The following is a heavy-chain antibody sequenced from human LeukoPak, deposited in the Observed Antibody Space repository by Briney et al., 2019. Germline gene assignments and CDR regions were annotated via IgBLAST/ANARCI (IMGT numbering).Heavy chain of an antibody. Sequence: SETLSLTCTVSVGSISSSSYYWGWIRQPPGKGLEWIGSIYYSGSTYYNPSFKSRVTISVDTSKNQFSLKLSSVTAADTAVYYCAHHKSTRDYYYYYYMDVWGKGTTVTVSS. V-gene: IGHV4-39*07. CDR3: AHHKSTRDYYYYYYMDV. D-gene: IGHD1-14*01. J-gene: IGHJ6*03. CDR1: VGSISSSSYY. CDR2: IYYSGST.